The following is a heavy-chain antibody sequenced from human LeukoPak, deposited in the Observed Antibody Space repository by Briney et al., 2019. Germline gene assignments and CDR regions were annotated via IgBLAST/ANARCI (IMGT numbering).Heavy chain of an antibody. CDR2: IKEDGSER. Sequence: PGGSLRLSCEGSAFIFSGHWMNWVRQTPGKGLEWVASIKEDGSERQYVDSVKGRFSISRDNTKGSLFLQLNSLRAEDTAVYYCARVKGQDFWSGYYSYYFDYWGQGTLVTVSS. CDR1: AFIFSGHW. CDR3: ARVKGQDFWSGYYSYYFDY. J-gene: IGHJ4*02. D-gene: IGHD3-3*01. V-gene: IGHV3-7*03.